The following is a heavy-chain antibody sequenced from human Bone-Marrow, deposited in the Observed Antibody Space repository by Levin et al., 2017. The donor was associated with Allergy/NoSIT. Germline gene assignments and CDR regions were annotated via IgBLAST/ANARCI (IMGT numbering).Heavy chain of an antibody. CDR2: ISGSGGST. Sequence: GGSLRLSCAASGFTFSSYAMSWVRQAPGKGLEWVSAISGSGGSTYYADSVKGRFTISRDNSKNTLYLQMNSLRAEDTAVYYCAKGWDSICSSTSCPGYYYGMDVWGQGTTVTVSS. V-gene: IGHV3-23*01. CDR1: GFTFSSYA. CDR3: AKGWDSICSSTSCPGYYYGMDV. D-gene: IGHD2-2*01. J-gene: IGHJ6*02.